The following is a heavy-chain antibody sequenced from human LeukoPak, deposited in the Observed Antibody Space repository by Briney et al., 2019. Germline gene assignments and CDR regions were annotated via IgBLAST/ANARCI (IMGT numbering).Heavy chain of an antibody. J-gene: IGHJ4*02. CDR3: ARESSLLWFGELRALDY. D-gene: IGHD3-10*01. Sequence: SETLSLTCTVSGGSISSYYWSWIRQPAGKGLEWIGRIYTSGSTNYNPSLKSRVTMSVDTSKNQFFLKLSSVTAADTAVYYCARESSLLWFGELRALDYWGQGTLVTVSS. CDR1: GGSISSYY. V-gene: IGHV4-4*07. CDR2: IYTSGST.